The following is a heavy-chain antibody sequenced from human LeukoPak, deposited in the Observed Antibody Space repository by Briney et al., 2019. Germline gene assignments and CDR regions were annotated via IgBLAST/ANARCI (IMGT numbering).Heavy chain of an antibody. CDR1: GYSFTGYY. D-gene: IGHD3-3*01. CDR3: ARSYYDFWSGYSSRVLDY. V-gene: IGHV1-2*02. J-gene: IGHJ4*02. Sequence: ASVRVSCKASGYSFTGYYIHWVRQAPGQGLEWMGWINPNSGGTNYAQKFQGRVTMTRDTSISTAYMELSRLRSDDTAVYYCARSYYDFWSGYSSRVLDYWGQGTLVTVSS. CDR2: INPNSGGT.